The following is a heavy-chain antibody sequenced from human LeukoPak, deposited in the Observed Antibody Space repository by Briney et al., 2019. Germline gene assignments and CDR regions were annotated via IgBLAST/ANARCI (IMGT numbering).Heavy chain of an antibody. CDR3: ARDDGGSSWYNKFDY. CDR2: ISAYNGNT. J-gene: IGHJ4*02. Sequence: ASVKVSCKASGYTFTSYGISWVRQAPGQGLEWMGWISAYNGNTNYAQKLQGRVTMTTDTSTSTAYMELRSLRSDDTAVYYCARDDGGSSWYNKFDYWGQGTLVTVSS. V-gene: IGHV1-18*01. D-gene: IGHD6-13*01. CDR1: GYTFTSYG.